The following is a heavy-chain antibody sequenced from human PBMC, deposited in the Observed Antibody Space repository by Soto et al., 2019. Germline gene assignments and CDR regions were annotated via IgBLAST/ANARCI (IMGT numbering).Heavy chain of an antibody. J-gene: IGHJ6*02. V-gene: IGHV1-3*01. Sequence: ASVKVSCKASGYTFTSYAMHWVRQAPGQRLEWMGWINAGNGNTKYSQKFQGRVTITRDTSASTAYMELSSLRSEDTAVYYCARESSSSWSGEGAFYYYGMDVWAEGTTVTV. CDR1: GYTFTSYA. CDR3: ARESSSSWSGEGAFYYYGMDV. CDR2: INAGNGNT. D-gene: IGHD6-13*01.